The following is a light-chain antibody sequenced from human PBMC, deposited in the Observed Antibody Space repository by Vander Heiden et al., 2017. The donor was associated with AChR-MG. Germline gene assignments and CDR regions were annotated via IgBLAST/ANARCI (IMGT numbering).Light chain of an antibody. CDR1: QDIRTW. CDR3: QQAHNFPVT. V-gene: IGKV1D-12*01. CDR2: GAS. J-gene: IGKJ2*01. Sequence: DIQMNQSPSSVSASVGDRVTIACRASQDIRTWLAWYQHKPGKAPKLLIYGASTLQSGVPSRFSGSGSGTDFTLTISSLQPDDFASYYCQQAHNFPVTFGQETKLEIK.